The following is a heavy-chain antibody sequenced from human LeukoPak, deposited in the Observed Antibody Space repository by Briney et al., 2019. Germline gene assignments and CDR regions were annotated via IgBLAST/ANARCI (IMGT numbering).Heavy chain of an antibody. J-gene: IGHJ4*02. CDR1: GFTFNSYA. CDR2: ISASGRST. Sequence: PGGSLRLSCAASGFTFNSYAMTWVRQAPGKGLEWVSTISASGRSTYYADSVKGRFTISRGNSKNTVYLQMNSLRAEDTAVYYCAKDQDYYDSSGSDYWGQGTLVTVSS. CDR3: AKDQDYYDSSGSDY. V-gene: IGHV3-23*01. D-gene: IGHD3-22*01.